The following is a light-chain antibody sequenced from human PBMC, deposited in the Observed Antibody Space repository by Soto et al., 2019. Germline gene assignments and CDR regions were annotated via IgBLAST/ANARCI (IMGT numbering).Light chain of an antibody. CDR2: SNN. V-gene: IGLV1-47*02. J-gene: IGLJ3*02. Sequence: QSVLTQPPSASGTPGQRVTISCSGSSSNIGTNYVYWYQQLPGTAPKLLIYSNNQRPSGVPDRFSGSKSGTSASLAISGLRSEDEADYYCAAWDDSLRTGVIGGGTKLTVL. CDR1: SSNIGTNY. CDR3: AAWDDSLRTGV.